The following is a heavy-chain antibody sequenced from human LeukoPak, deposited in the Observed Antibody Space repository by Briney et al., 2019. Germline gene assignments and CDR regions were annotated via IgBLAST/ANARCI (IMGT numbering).Heavy chain of an antibody. V-gene: IGHV3-7*01. CDR2: IKEDGSAK. CDR1: GFTFSSYW. D-gene: IGHD3-10*01. Sequence: PGGSLRLSCAASGFTFSSYWMSWVRQAPGKGLEWVANIKEDGSAKYSVDSVKGRFTISRDNAKGSLHLQMNSLRAEDTAVYYCARDRTGSGSYSDHWGQGTLITVSS. CDR3: ARDRTGSGSYSDH. J-gene: IGHJ4*02.